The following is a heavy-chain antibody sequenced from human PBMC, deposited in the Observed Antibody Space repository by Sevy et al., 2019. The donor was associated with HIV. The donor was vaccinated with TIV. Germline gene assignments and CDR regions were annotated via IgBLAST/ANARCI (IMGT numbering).Heavy chain of an antibody. CDR1: GGTFSSYA. J-gene: IGHJ6*02. CDR3: ARHLDGVSILNYYFYYGMEV. Sequence: ASVKVSCKASGGTFSSYAISWVRQAPGQGLEWMGGIIPIFGTANYAQKFQGRVTITADESTSTAYMELSSLRSEDTAVYYCARHLDGVSILNYYFYYGMEVWGQGTTVTASS. D-gene: IGHD2-21*01. CDR2: IIPIFGTA. V-gene: IGHV1-69*13.